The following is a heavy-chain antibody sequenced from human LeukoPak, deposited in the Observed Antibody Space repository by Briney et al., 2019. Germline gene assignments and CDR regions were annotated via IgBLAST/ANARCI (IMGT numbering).Heavy chain of an antibody. Sequence: GGSLRLSCAASGFTFRNYWMSWVRQVPGTGLEWVANIKQDGSDRNYVTSVRGRFTISRDNAESSLYLQMDSLRAEDTAVYYCVRNLAVAGTCFDSWGQGTLVTVSS. CDR3: VRNLAVAGTCFDS. V-gene: IGHV3-7*03. CDR2: IKQDGSDR. D-gene: IGHD6-19*01. J-gene: IGHJ4*02. CDR1: GFTFRNYW.